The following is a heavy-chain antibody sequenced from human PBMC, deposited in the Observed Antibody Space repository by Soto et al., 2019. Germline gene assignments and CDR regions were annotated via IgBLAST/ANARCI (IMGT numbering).Heavy chain of an antibody. D-gene: IGHD3-22*01. J-gene: IGHJ4*02. CDR1: GGSFSGYY. CDR2: INHSGST. CDR3: ARVGIVVIFDY. Sequence: SETLSLTCAVYGGSFSGYYWSWIRQPPGKGLEWIGEINHSGSTNYNPSLKSRVTISVDTSKNQFSLKLSSVTAADTAVYYCARVGIVVIFDYWGRGTLVTVSS. V-gene: IGHV4-34*09.